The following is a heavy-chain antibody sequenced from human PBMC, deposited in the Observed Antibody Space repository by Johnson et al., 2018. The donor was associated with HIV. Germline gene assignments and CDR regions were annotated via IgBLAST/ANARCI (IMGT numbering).Heavy chain of an antibody. Sequence: QVQLVESGGGVVQPGRSLRLSCAASGFTFSSYGMHWVRQAPGKGLEWMALTYYEGINKYYADSVKGRFTISRDNTKNTRYLQMNSLRAEDTEVYYCARDPGPFERGGDAFDIWGQGTMGTVSS. CDR2: TYYEGINK. J-gene: IGHJ3*02. V-gene: IGHV3-30*03. CDR1: GFTFSSYG. CDR3: ARDPGPFERGGDAFDI. D-gene: IGHD3-16*01.